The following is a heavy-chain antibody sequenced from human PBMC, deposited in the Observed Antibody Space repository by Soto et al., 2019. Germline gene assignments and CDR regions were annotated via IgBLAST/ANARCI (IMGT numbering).Heavy chain of an antibody. CDR1: GGTFSSYA. Sequence: QVQLVQSGAEVKKPGSSVKVSCKASGGTFSSYAISWVRQAPGQGLEWMGGIIPLLGAGHYAQKFQGRVTITADDSTNTAYMELSSLRSEDTAVYYCASHKGSGYFYGMDVWGQGTTVTVSS. V-gene: IGHV1-69*01. J-gene: IGHJ6*02. CDR2: IIPLLGAG. CDR3: ASHKGSGYFYGMDV.